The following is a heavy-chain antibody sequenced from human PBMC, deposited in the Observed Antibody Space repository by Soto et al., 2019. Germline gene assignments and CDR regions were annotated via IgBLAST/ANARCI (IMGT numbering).Heavy chain of an antibody. CDR2: ISASISYT. Sequence: EAQLLESGGGLVQPGGSLRLSCTASGFNFINNAMAWVRQAPGKGLEWVSTISASISYTSYADSVKGRFTISKDNSKNTVYLQMNSLRAVYTAGYYCAKQNTAKRAFYIWGQWTMVTVSS. V-gene: IGHV3-23*01. D-gene: IGHD2-21*02. J-gene: IGHJ3*02. CDR3: AKQNTAKRAFYI. CDR1: GFNFINNA.